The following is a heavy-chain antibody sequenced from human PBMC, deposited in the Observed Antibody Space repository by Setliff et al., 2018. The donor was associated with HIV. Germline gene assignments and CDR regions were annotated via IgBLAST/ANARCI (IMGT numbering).Heavy chain of an antibody. CDR1: GYTFTSYA. Sequence: ASVKVSCKASGYTFTSYAMNWVRQAPGQGLEWMGWINTNTGNPTYAQGFTGRFVFSLDTSASTAYLQISSLKAEDTAVYYCARVWDYDILTGYSFDAFDIWGQGTMVTVSS. V-gene: IGHV7-4-1*02. CDR3: ARVWDYDILTGYSFDAFDI. CDR2: INTNTGNP. D-gene: IGHD3-9*01. J-gene: IGHJ3*02.